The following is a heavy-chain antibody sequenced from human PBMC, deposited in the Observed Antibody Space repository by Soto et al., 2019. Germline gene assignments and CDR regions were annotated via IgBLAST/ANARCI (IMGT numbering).Heavy chain of an antibody. Sequence: LQLQESGPGLVKPSETLSLTCTVSGGSISSSSSYWGWIRQPPGKGLEWIGSIYYSGSTYYTPSLKSRVTISVDTSKNQFSLKLSCVTATDTAVYYCARHVVILTGYDTLFFDYWGQGTLVTVSS. CDR1: GGSISSSSSY. CDR3: ARHVVILTGYDTLFFDY. D-gene: IGHD3-9*01. CDR2: IYYSGST. V-gene: IGHV4-39*01. J-gene: IGHJ4*02.